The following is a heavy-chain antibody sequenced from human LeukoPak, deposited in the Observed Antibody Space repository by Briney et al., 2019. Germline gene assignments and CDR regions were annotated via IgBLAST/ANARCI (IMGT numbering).Heavy chain of an antibody. CDR1: GGSIVSRDW. CDR3: ARGSPWVYSSSWYNLYYYGMDV. CDR2: IFHSGAA. J-gene: IGHJ6*02. Sequence: SETLSLTCAVSGGSIVSRDWWTWVRQTPGKGLEWIGDIFHSGAANYNPSLKSRVTISVDTSKNQFSLKLSSVTAADTAVYYCARGSPWVYSSSWYNLYYYGMDVWGQGTTATVSS. V-gene: IGHV4/OR15-8*01. D-gene: IGHD6-13*01.